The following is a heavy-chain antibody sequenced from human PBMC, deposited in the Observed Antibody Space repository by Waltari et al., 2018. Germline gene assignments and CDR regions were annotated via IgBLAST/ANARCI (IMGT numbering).Heavy chain of an antibody. J-gene: IGHJ4*02. CDR3: ARDYAVAGTLPDY. Sequence: QVQLVASGGGVVQPGRSLRLCCSASGITFSRYAMHWVRRAPGKGLEWVAVRSYDGSNKYYADSVKGRFTISRDNSKNTLYLQMNSLRAEDTAVYYCARDYAVAGTLPDYWGQGTLVTVSS. D-gene: IGHD6-19*01. CDR1: GITFSRYA. V-gene: IGHV3-30-3*01. CDR2: RSYDGSNK.